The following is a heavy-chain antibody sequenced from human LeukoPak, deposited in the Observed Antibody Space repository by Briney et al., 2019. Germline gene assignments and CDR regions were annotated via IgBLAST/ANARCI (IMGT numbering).Heavy chain of an antibody. CDR1: GFVVWRIY. Sequence: GGSLRLSCAASGFVVWRIYISGVRHAPGEGLVGASIIYSGGSTYYADSVKGRFTISRDNSKNTLYLQMNSLRAEDTAVYYCARHLSGDDIWGQGTMVTVSS. CDR3: ARHLSGDDI. J-gene: IGHJ3*02. V-gene: IGHV3-53*01. D-gene: IGHD4-17*01. CDR2: IYSGGST.